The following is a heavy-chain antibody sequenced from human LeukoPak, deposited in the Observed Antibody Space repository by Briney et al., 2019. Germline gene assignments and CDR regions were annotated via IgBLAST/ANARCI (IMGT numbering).Heavy chain of an antibody. D-gene: IGHD6-19*01. CDR3: TTGYSSGWYNEGNY. CDR2: IKQDGSGE. J-gene: IGHJ4*02. CDR1: GFTFSGYW. V-gene: IGHV3-7*01. Sequence: GVSLRLSCVASGFTFSGYWMSWVRQAPGKGLEWVAKIKQDGSGEYYLDSVKGRFTISRDNAKNSLYLQMNSLRADDTAVYFCTTGYSSGWYNEGNYWGQGTLVTVSS.